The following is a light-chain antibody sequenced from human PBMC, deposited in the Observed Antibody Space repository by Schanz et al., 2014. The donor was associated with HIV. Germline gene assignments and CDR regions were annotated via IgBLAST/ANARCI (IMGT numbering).Light chain of an antibody. J-gene: IGKJ5*01. CDR2: KAS. V-gene: IGKV1-5*03. CDR1: QSISSS. CDR3: QQYDSSPVT. Sequence: DIQMTQSPSTLSASVGDRVTITCRASQSISSSLAWFQQKPGKAPTLLIYKASTLEWGVPSRFSGSGSGTEFTLAISSLQPDDFATYYCQQYDSSPVTFGQGTRLEIK.